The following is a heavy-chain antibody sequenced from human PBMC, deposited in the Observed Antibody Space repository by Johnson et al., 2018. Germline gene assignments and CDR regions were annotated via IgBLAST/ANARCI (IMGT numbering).Heavy chain of an antibody. CDR3: AKGGNSSSWYRADAFDI. V-gene: IGHV3-23*01. Sequence: VQLQESGGGLVQPGGSLRLSCAASGFTFSSYAMSWVRQAPGKGLEWVSAISGSGGSTYYADSVKGRFTISRDNSKNTLYRQMNSLRAEDTAVYYCAKGGNSSSWYRADAFDIWGQGTMVTVSS. D-gene: IGHD6-13*01. CDR1: GFTFSSYA. CDR2: ISGSGGST. J-gene: IGHJ3*02.